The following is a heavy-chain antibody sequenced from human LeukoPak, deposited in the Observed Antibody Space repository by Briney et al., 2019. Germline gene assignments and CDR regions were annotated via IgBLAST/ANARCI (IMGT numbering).Heavy chain of an antibody. Sequence: PGGSLRLSCAASGFTFSSYWMTWVRQAPGKGLEWVANIKEDGITKYYVDSVKGRFTISRDNSKNTLFLQMNSLRAEDTAVYYCAKRRGLELLYYYYMDVWGKGTTVTVSS. D-gene: IGHD1-7*01. CDR2: IKEDGITK. J-gene: IGHJ6*03. CDR1: GFTFSSYW. CDR3: AKRRGLELLYYYYMDV. V-gene: IGHV3-7*03.